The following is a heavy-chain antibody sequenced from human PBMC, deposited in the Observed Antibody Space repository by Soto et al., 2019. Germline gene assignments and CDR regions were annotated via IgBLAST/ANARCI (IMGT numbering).Heavy chain of an antibody. D-gene: IGHD3-22*01. CDR1: GYTFTSYG. Sequence: APVKVSCKASGYTFTSYGISWVRQAPGQGLEWMGWISAYNGNTNYAQKLQGRVTMTTDTSTSTAYMELRSLRSDDTAVYYCARKANYYDSSGCDYWGQGTLVTVSS. V-gene: IGHV1-18*01. CDR3: ARKANYYDSSGCDY. CDR2: ISAYNGNT. J-gene: IGHJ4*02.